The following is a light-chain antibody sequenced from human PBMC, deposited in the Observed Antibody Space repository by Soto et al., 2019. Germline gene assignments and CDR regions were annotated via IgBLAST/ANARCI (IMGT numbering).Light chain of an antibody. CDR3: CSYAGSYTGV. Sequence: QSVLTQPRSVSGSPGQSVTISCTGTSNDVGGYNYVSWYQHHPGKAPKLMIYDVSKRPSGVPDRFSGSKSGNTASLTISGLQAEDEADYYCCSYAGSYTGVFGTGTKVTVL. J-gene: IGLJ1*01. CDR1: SNDVGGYNY. CDR2: DVS. V-gene: IGLV2-11*01.